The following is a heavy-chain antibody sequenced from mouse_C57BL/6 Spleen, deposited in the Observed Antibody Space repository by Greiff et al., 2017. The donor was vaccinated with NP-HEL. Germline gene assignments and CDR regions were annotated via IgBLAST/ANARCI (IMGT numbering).Heavy chain of an antibody. V-gene: IGHV1-15*01. D-gene: IGHD2-3*01. CDR1: GYTFTDYE. CDR2: IDPETGGT. J-gene: IGHJ3*01. Sequence: VQRVESGAELVRPGASVTLSCKASGYTFTDYEMHWVKQTPVHGLEWIGAIDPETGGTAYNQKFKGKAILTADKSSSTAYMELRSLTSEDSAVYYCTRDDGYQAWFAYWGQGTLVTVSA. CDR3: TRDDGYQAWFAY.